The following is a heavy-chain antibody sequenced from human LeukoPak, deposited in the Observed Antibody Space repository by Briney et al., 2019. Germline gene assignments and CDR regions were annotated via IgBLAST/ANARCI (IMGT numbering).Heavy chain of an antibody. CDR3: ARHAPAVTGTGYFDY. Sequence: PSETLSLTCTVSGGSISSYYWSWIRQPPGKGLEWIGLIYQGGSTNYNPSLKSRGTISIDTSKNHFYLQLNSVTAADTAVYYCARHAPAVTGTGYFDYWGQGTLVAVSS. V-gene: IGHV4-59*08. J-gene: IGHJ4*02. CDR2: IYQGGST. CDR1: GGSISSYY. D-gene: IGHD6-19*01.